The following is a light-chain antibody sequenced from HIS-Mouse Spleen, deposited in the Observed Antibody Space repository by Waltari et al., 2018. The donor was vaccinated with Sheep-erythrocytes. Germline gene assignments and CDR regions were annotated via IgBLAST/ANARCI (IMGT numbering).Light chain of an antibody. Sequence: QSALTQPASVSGSPGQSIPISCTGTSSDVGSYNLVSWYQQHPGKAPKLMIYEGSKRPSGVSNRLSGAKAGNTASLTISGLQAEDEADYYCCSYAGSSTPWVFGGGTKLTVL. CDR2: EGS. CDR3: CSYAGSSTPWV. J-gene: IGLJ3*02. V-gene: IGLV2-23*01. CDR1: SSDVGSYNL.